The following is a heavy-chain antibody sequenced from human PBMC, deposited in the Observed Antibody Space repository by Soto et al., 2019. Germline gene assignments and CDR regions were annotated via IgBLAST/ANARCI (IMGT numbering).Heavy chain of an antibody. CDR2: IYHSGST. D-gene: IGHD3-3*01. V-gene: IGHV4-4*02. CDR1: GGSISSSNW. CDR3: ARSLYDFWSGYFDY. J-gene: IGHJ4*02. Sequence: PSETLSLTCAVSGGSISSSNWWSWVRQPPGKGLEWIGEIYHSGSTNYNPSLKSRVTISVDKSKNQFSLKLSSVTAADTAVYYCARSLYDFWSGYFDYWGQGTLVTVS.